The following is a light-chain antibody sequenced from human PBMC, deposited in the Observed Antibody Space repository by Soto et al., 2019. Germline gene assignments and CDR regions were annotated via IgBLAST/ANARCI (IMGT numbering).Light chain of an antibody. CDR3: QQYGSSGT. CDR1: QTVRNNY. Sequence: VLTHSPGTLSLSPWERATLSSRASQTVRNNYLAWYQQKPGQAPRLLIYDASSRATGIPDRFSGGGSGTDFTLTISRLEPEDFAVYYCQQYGSSGTCGQGTKGDIK. CDR2: DAS. V-gene: IGKV3-20*01. J-gene: IGKJ1*01.